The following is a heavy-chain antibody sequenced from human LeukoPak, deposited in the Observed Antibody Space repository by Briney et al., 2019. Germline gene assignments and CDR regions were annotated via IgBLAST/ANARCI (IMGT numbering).Heavy chain of an antibody. D-gene: IGHD4/OR15-4a*01. V-gene: IGHV3-11*06. J-gene: IGHJ4*02. Sequence: GGSLRLSCAASGFTFSDYYMSWIRQATGKGLEWVSFISSSSSYTNYADSVKGRFTISRDNAKNSLYLQMNSLRAEDTAVYYCAKRGAGATLDYWGQGAVVTVSS. CDR3: AKRGAGATLDY. CDR2: ISSSSSYT. CDR1: GFTFSDYY.